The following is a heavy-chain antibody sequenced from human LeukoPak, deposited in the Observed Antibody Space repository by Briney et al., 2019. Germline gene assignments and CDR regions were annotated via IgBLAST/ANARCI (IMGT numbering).Heavy chain of an antibody. CDR3: AKSTSGTGGNWFDP. J-gene: IGHJ5*02. V-gene: IGHV4-59*11. Sequence: SETLSLTCTVSGGSISSHYWSWIRQPPGKGLEWIGYIYYSGSTNYNPSLKSRVTISVDTSKNQFSLQLNSVTAEDTAVYYCAKSTSGTGGNWFDPWGQGTLVSVSS. CDR2: IYYSGST. CDR1: GGSISSHY. D-gene: IGHD1-1*01.